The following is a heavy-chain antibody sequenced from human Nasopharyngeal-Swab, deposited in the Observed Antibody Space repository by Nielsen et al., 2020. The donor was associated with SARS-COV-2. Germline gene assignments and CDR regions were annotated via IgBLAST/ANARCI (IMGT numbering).Heavy chain of an antibody. CDR1: GYTFISYG. CDR2: ISTYNGNT. V-gene: IGHV1-18*01. D-gene: IGHD2-21*02. CDR3: ARGLGRSLVTYYFDY. Sequence: ASVKVSCKTSGYTFISYGISWLRQAPGQGLEWMGWISTYNGNTNYAQKFQGRLTMTTDTSTSTAYMELRSLRSDDTAVYYCARGLGRSLVTYYFDYWGQGTQVTVSS. J-gene: IGHJ4*02.